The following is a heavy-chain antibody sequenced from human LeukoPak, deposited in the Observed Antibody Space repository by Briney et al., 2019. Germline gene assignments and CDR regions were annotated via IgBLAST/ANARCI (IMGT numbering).Heavy chain of an antibody. V-gene: IGHV4-34*01. D-gene: IGHD3-22*01. CDR2: INHSGST. Sequence: SETLSLTCAVYSGSFSGYYWSWIRQPPGKGLEWIGEINHSGSTNYNPSLKSRVTISVGTSKNQFSLKLSSATAADTAFYYCARTNYYYSSGYYSLDYWGQGTLVTVSS. J-gene: IGHJ4*02. CDR3: ARTNYYYSSGYYSLDY. CDR1: SGSFSGYY.